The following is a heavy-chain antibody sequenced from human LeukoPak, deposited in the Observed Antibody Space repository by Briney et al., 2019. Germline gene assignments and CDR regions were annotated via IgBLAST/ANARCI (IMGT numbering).Heavy chain of an antibody. D-gene: IGHD3-9*01. J-gene: IGHJ4*02. Sequence: SETLSLTCTVSGGSISSYYWSWIRQPPGKGLEWIGCIYYSGSTNYNPSLKSRVTISVDTSKNQFSLKLSSVTAADTAVYYCAGYNYDILTGYGPHFDYWGQGTLVTVSS. CDR1: GGSISSYY. CDR2: IYYSGST. V-gene: IGHV4-59*08. CDR3: AGYNYDILTGYGPHFDY.